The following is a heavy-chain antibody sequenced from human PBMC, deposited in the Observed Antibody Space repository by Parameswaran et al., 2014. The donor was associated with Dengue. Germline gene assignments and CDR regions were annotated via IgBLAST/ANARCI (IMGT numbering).Heavy chain of an antibody. D-gene: IGHD3-22*01. CDR2: IYYSGST. Sequence: VRQASREGAGVDWSIYYSGSTYYNPSLKSRVTISVDTSKNQFSLKLSSVTAADTAVYYCARSTMIVVVIPTPDAFDIWGQGTMVTVSS. J-gene: IGHJ3*02. V-gene: IGHV4-39*01. CDR3: ARSTMIVVVIPTPDAFDI.